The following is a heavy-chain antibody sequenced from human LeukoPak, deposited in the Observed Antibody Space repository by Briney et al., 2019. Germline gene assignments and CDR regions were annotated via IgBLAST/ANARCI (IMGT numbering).Heavy chain of an antibody. V-gene: IGHV6-1*01. Sequence: SQTLSLTCAISGDSVSSNSAAGHWIRQSPSRGLEWLGRTYYRSKWFSRYAVSVKSRITINADTSKNQFSLQLNSVTPADTAVYYCARGPGYFQHWGQGTLVTVSS. J-gene: IGHJ1*01. CDR1: GDSVSSNSAA. CDR2: TYYRSKWFS. CDR3: ARGPGYFQH.